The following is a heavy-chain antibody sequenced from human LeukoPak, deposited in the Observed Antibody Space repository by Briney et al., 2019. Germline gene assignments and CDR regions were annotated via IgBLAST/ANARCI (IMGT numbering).Heavy chain of an antibody. CDR3: ARSARPYDILTGTTSGFDY. Sequence: GGSLRLSCAASGFTFSSYSMNWVRQAPGKGLEWVSYISSSSSTIYYADSVKGRFTISRDNAKNSLYLQMNSLRAEDTAVYYCARSARPYDILTGTTSGFDYWGQGTLVTVSS. CDR1: GFTFSSYS. CDR2: ISSSSSTI. D-gene: IGHD3-9*01. V-gene: IGHV3-48*04. J-gene: IGHJ4*02.